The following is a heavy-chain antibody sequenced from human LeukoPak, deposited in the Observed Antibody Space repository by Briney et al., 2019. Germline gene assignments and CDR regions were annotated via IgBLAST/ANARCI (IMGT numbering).Heavy chain of an antibody. Sequence: PSETLSLTCTVSGGSISSSSYYWGWIRQPPGGGLEWIGYIFYSEYTNYNLSLTSRVTISAVTSKSQFSLSLTSVTAADTAMYYCARGADYSSGPIWGQGTMVTVSS. CDR2: IFYSEYT. CDR1: GGSISSSSYY. J-gene: IGHJ3*02. V-gene: IGHV4-61*05. CDR3: ARGADYSSGPI. D-gene: IGHD3-22*01.